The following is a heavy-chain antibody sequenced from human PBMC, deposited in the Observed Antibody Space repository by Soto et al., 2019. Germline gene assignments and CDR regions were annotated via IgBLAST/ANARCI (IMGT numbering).Heavy chain of an antibody. CDR3: AKDREDSSGWTLFDY. CDR1: GFTFDDYA. CDR2: ISWNSGSI. J-gene: IGHJ4*02. Sequence: EVQLVESGGGLVQPGRSLRLSCAASGFTFDDYAMHWVRQAPGKGLEWVSGISWNSGSIGYADSVKGRFTISRDNAKNSLYLQMNSLRAEDTALYYCAKDREDSSGWTLFDYWGQGTLVTVSS. D-gene: IGHD6-19*01. V-gene: IGHV3-9*01.